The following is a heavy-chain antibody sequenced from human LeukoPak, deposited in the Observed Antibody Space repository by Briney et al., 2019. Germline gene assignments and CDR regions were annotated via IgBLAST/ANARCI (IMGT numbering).Heavy chain of an antibody. V-gene: IGHV3-7*01. CDR1: GFTFSTSW. D-gene: IGHD2-21*02. CDR3: ARVVVFENCGGDCDSSFDI. J-gene: IGHJ3*02. CDR2: INPDGSRI. Sequence: GGSLRLSCAASGFTFSTSWMTWVRQAPGKGLDWLGNINPDGSRINYVDSVKGRFTFSRDNAKNSLFLQMNSLRAEDTAVFYCARVVVFENCGGDCDSSFDIWGQGTMVTVSS.